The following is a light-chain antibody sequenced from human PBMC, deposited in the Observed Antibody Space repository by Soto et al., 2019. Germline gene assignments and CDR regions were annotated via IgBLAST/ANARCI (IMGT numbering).Light chain of an antibody. CDR3: QQYNSYPWT. J-gene: IGKJ1*01. CDR2: DAS. V-gene: IGKV1-5*01. Sequence: DIQLTQSASSVSASLGDRVTITCGASQGVSSRLAWYQQKPGKAPKLLIYDASSLESGVPSRFSGSGSGTEFTLTISSLQPDDFATYYCQQYNSYPWTFGQGTKVDIK. CDR1: QGVSSR.